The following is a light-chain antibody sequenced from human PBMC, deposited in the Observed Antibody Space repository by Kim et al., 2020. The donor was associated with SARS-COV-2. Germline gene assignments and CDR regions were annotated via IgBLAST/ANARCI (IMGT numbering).Light chain of an antibody. Sequence: SPGERATVSCRASQSVSSNYLAWYQQKPGQAPRLLIYGASSRATGIPDRFRGSGSETDFILTISRLDPEDFAVYYCQHYGTSPLTFGGGTKVDIK. J-gene: IGKJ4*01. CDR3: QHYGTSPLT. CDR1: QSVSSNY. V-gene: IGKV3-20*01. CDR2: GAS.